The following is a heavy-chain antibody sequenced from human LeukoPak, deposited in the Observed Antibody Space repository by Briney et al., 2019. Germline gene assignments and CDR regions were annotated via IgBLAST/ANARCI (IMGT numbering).Heavy chain of an antibody. J-gene: IGHJ4*02. CDR1: GGSISSGGYY. CDR3: ARVEYYYDSSGYRAQVFDY. Sequence: PSETLSLTCTVSGGSISSGGYYWSWIRQHPGKGLEWIGCIYYSGSTYYNPSLKSRVTISVDTSKNQFSLKLSSVTAADTAVYYCARVEYYYDSSGYRAQVFDYWGQGTLVTVSS. D-gene: IGHD3-22*01. CDR2: IYYSGST. V-gene: IGHV4-31*03.